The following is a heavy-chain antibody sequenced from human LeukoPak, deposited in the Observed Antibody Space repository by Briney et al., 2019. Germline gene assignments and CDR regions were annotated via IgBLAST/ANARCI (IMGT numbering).Heavy chain of an antibody. CDR1: GGSISSGSYY. CDR2: IYTSGST. CDR3: ARGPGGGYSYGYTPSDY. V-gene: IGHV4-61*02. J-gene: IGHJ4*02. D-gene: IGHD5-18*01. Sequence: PSQTLSLTCTVSGGSISSGSYYWSWIRQPAGKGLEWIGRIYTSGSTNYNPSLKSRVTISVDTSKNQFSLKLSSVTAADTAVYYCARGPGGGYSYGYTPSDYWGQGTLVTVSS.